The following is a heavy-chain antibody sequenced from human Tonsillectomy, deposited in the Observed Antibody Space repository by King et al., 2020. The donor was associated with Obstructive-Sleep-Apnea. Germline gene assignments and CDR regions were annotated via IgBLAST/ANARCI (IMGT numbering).Heavy chain of an antibody. D-gene: IGHD1-1*01. CDR2: IYSGGST. V-gene: IGHV3-66*01. Sequence: VQLVESGGGLVQPGGSLRLSCAASGFTVSSNYMSWVRQAPGKGLEWVSVIYSGGSTYYADSVEGRFTISRDNSKNTLYLPMYSLTAEDPSVYYCSRDFRTGTTSYYYYGMDVWGQGTTVTVSS. J-gene: IGHJ6*02. CDR3: SRDFRTGTTSYYYYGMDV. CDR1: GFTVSSNY.